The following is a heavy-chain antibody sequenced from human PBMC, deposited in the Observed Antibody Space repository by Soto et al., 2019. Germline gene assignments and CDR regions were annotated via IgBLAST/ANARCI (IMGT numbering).Heavy chain of an antibody. CDR2: ISGSGGST. CDR1: GFTFSSYA. J-gene: IGHJ5*02. V-gene: IGHV3-23*01. D-gene: IGHD3-16*02. Sequence: GGSLRLSCAASGFTFSSYAMSWVRQAPGKGLEWVSAISGSGGSTYYANSVKGRFTISRDNSKNTLYLQMNSLRAEDTAVYYCAKVGIPADLWGSYRENWFDPWGQGTLVTVSS. CDR3: AKVGIPADLWGSYRENWFDP.